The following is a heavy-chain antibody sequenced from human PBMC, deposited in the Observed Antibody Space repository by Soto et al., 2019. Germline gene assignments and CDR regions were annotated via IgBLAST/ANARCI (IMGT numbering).Heavy chain of an antibody. CDR3: AKDIRTYYDILTGYYKGPDAFDI. Sequence: GGSLRLSCAASGFTFDDYAMHWGRQAPGKGLEWVSGISWNSGSIGYADSVKGRFTISRDNAKNSLYLQMNSLRAEDTALYYCAKDIRTYYDILTGYYKGPDAFDIWGQGTMVTVSS. D-gene: IGHD3-9*01. CDR1: GFTFDDYA. J-gene: IGHJ3*02. V-gene: IGHV3-9*01. CDR2: ISWNSGSI.